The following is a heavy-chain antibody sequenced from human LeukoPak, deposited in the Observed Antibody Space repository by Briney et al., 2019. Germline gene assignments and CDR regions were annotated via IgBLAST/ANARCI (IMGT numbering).Heavy chain of an antibody. J-gene: IGHJ3*02. V-gene: IGHV1-8*01. CDR2: MNPNSGNT. Sequence: ASVKVSCKASGYTFTSYDINWVRPATGQGLEWMGWMNPNSGNTGYAQKFQGRVTITRDTSASTAYMELSSLRSEDTAVYYCARGTGYSYGLDDAFDIWGQGTMVTVSS. CDR3: ARGTGYSYGLDDAFDI. D-gene: IGHD5-18*01. CDR1: GYTFTSYD.